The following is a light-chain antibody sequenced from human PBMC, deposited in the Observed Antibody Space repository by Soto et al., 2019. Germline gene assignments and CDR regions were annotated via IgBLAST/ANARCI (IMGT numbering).Light chain of an antibody. CDR1: QYINTR. Sequence: EIVLTQSPATLSSSPGDRVTLSCRASQYINTRLAWYQHRPGQAPRLLIYQTSIRAAGIPARFSGSGSGTEFTLTISGLQSEDFAVYYCQQYNNWPPWTFGQGTKVDIK. J-gene: IGKJ1*01. CDR3: QQYNNWPPWT. CDR2: QTS. V-gene: IGKV3D-15*01.